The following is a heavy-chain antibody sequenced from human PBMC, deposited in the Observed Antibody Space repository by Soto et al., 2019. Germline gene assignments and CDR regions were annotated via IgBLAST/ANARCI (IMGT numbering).Heavy chain of an antibody. CDR1: GFTFSSYG. CDR3: ARAGGWIQLVDY. Sequence: GGSLRLSCAASGFTFSSYGMHWVRQAPGKGLEWVAVIWYDGSNKYYADSVKGRFTISRDNSKNTLYLQMNSLRAEDTAVYYCARAGGWIQLVDYWGQGTLVTVSS. V-gene: IGHV3-33*01. CDR2: IWYDGSNK. J-gene: IGHJ4*02. D-gene: IGHD5-18*01.